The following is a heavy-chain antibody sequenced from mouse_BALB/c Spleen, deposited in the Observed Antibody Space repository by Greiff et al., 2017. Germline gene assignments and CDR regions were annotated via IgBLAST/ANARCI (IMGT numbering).Heavy chain of an antibody. CDR3: ARGGREGAMDY. V-gene: IGHV2-6-7*01. CDR2: IWGDGST. D-gene: IGHD4-1*01. CDR1: GFSLTGYG. J-gene: IGHJ4*01. Sequence: VKLMESGPGLVAPSQSLSITCTASGFSLTGYGVNWVRQPPGKGLEWLGMIWGDGSTDYNSALKSRLSISKDNSKSQVFLKMNSLQTDDTARYYCARGGREGAMDYWGQGTSVTVSS.